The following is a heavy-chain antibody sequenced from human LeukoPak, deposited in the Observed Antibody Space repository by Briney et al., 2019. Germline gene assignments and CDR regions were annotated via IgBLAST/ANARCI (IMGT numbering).Heavy chain of an antibody. CDR1: GDSITSHY. J-gene: IGHJ3*01. Sequence: PSETLSLTCTVSGDSITSHYWSWMRQPPGQGQEWMCYIYYSGSPNPIYNPSLKSRVTISLDTSKKQLSIRLNSVTAADTAVYYCARFTRVTDAFDVWGQGTMVTVSS. CDR2: IYYSGSP. V-gene: IGHV4-59*11. CDR3: ARFTRVTDAFDV.